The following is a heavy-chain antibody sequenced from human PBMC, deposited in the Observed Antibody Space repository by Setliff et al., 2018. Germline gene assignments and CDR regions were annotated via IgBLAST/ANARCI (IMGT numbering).Heavy chain of an antibody. V-gene: IGHV1-2*02. CDR1: GNRFTDYN. J-gene: IGHJ5*02. CDR3: VRSGKFGMRFWFDQ. CDR2: INPDSGDT. Sequence: GASVKVSCKASGNRFTDYNLHWVRQAPGQGLEWMGLINPDSGDTHSAQKFQGRVTMTRDTSINTAYMELVSLTSDDTAFYYCVRSGKFGMRFWFDQWGQGTLVTVSS. D-gene: IGHD1-26*01.